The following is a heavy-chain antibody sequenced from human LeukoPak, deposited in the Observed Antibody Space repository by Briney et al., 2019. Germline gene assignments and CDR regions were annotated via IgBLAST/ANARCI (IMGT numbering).Heavy chain of an antibody. V-gene: IGHV4-39*01. Sequence: PSETLSLTCTVSGGSITSSDYFWAWSRQPPGKGLEWIGSIYYRGSTYYNPSLKSRVTISVDTSKNQFSLKLSSVTAADTAVYYCARSGGSYLLDYWGQGTLVTVSS. CDR1: GGSITSSDYF. D-gene: IGHD1-26*01. CDR3: ARSGGSYLLDY. J-gene: IGHJ4*02. CDR2: IYYRGST.